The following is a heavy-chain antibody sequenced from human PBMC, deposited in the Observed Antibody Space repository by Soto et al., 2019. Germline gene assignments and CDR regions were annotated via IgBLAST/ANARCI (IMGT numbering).Heavy chain of an antibody. CDR2: INAGSGNT. CDR1: GYTFTIYA. V-gene: IGHV1-3*01. Sequence: ASVKVSCKASGYTFTIYAMHWVLQAPGQRLEWMGWINAGSGNTKYSQKFQGRVTITRDTSASTAYMELSSLRSGDTAVYYCARVSRKSSCWFQNNWFYPWGEGTLVTVSS. D-gene: IGHD6-13*01. CDR3: ARVSRKSSCWFQNNWFYP. J-gene: IGHJ5*02.